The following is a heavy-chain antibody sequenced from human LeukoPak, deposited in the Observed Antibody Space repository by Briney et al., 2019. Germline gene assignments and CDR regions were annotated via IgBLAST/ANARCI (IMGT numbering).Heavy chain of an antibody. Sequence: GGSLRLSCAASGFTFSDHYMDWVRQAPGKGLEWVGRTRNKANSYTTEYAASVKGRFTISRDDSKNSLYLQMNSLKTEDTAVYYCAREGYSGGWYWDYWGQGTLVTVSS. J-gene: IGHJ4*02. V-gene: IGHV3-72*01. CDR1: GFTFSDHY. CDR3: AREGYSGGWYWDY. D-gene: IGHD6-19*01. CDR2: TRNKANSYTT.